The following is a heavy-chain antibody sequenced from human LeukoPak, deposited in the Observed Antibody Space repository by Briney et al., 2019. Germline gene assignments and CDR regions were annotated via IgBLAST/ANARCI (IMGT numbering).Heavy chain of an antibody. Sequence: SQTLSLTCTVSGGSISSYYWSWIRQPPGKGLEWIGYIYYSGSTNYNPSLKSRVTISVDTSKNQFSLKLSSVTAADTAVYYCATSRDGSKVDYWGQGTLVTVSS. V-gene: IGHV4-59*01. CDR3: ATSRDGSKVDY. J-gene: IGHJ4*02. D-gene: IGHD5-24*01. CDR1: GGSISSYY. CDR2: IYYSGST.